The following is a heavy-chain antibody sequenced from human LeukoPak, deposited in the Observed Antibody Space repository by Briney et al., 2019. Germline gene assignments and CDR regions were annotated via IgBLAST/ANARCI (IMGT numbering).Heavy chain of an antibody. CDR2: INRSGTST. CDR1: GFTFSDYD. J-gene: IGHJ4*02. V-gene: IGHV3-23*05. Sequence: GGSLILSCAASGFTFSDYDMTWVRPAPGKGLEWVSGINRSGTSTYYADSVKGRFTITRDNSRNTLYLQMNRLRDEDTAVYYCAKRPRYDSAGYPVYWGQGTLVTVSS. D-gene: IGHD3-22*01. CDR3: AKRPRYDSAGYPVY.